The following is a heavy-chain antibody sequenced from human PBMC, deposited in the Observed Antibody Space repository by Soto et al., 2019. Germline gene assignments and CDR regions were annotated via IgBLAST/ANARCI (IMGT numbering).Heavy chain of an antibody. CDR1: GYTFTSYY. Sequence: QVQLVQSGAAVKKPGASVKVSCKASGYTFTSYYMHWVRQAPGQGLEWMGIINPSGGSTTSVQKFQGRVTMTSDTATSTVYMELSSPRSEDTAVYYCARVGVYSYGGVDYWGQGALVTVSS. CDR2: INPSGGST. V-gene: IGHV1-46*01. D-gene: IGHD5-18*01. J-gene: IGHJ4*02. CDR3: ARVGVYSYGGVDY.